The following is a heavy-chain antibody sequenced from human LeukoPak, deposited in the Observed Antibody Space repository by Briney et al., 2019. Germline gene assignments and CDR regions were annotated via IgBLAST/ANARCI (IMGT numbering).Heavy chain of an antibody. CDR2: IKQDGSEK. CDR1: RFTFSSYW. J-gene: IGHJ4*02. CDR3: AKGVRDSSGWYYFDY. V-gene: IGHV3-7*05. Sequence: GGSLRLSCAASRFTFSSYWMNWVRQAPGKGLEWVANIKQDGSEKYYVDSVKGRFTISRDNSKNTLYLQMNSLRAEDTAVYYCAKGVRDSSGWYYFDYWGQGTLVTVSS. D-gene: IGHD6-19*01.